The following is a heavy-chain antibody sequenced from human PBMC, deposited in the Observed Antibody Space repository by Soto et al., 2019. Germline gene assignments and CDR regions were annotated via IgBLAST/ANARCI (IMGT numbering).Heavy chain of an antibody. CDR1: GFSVSSNY. V-gene: IGHV3-53*04. Sequence: PGGSLRLSCAAXGFSVSSNYMRWVRQAPGKGLEWVSVIYSGGSTYYADSVKGRFTISRHNSKNTLYLQMNSLRAEDTAVYYCARTTIFGVVSWFDPWGQGTLVTV. CDR2: IYSGGST. CDR3: ARTTIFGVVSWFDP. D-gene: IGHD3-3*01. J-gene: IGHJ5*02.